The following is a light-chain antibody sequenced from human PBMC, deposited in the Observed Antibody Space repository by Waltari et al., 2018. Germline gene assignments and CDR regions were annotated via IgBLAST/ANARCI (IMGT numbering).Light chain of an antibody. CDR2: GNN. CDR1: SSNIGEGTD. Sequence: QSILTQPTSVSGAPGQRVTIPCTGSSSNIGEGTDVHWHQAFPGTAPKLLIYGNNNRPSGVPDRFSGSKSGSSASLAINGLQAEDEADYYCQSFDSNVRGGVVFGGGTKVTVL. CDR3: QSFDSNVRGGVV. J-gene: IGLJ3*02. V-gene: IGLV1-40*01.